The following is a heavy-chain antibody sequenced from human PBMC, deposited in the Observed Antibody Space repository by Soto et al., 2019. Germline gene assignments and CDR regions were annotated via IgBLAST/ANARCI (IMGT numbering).Heavy chain of an antibody. CDR3: ARGNMVRGVIKEPRWLDP. J-gene: IGHJ5*02. D-gene: IGHD3-10*01. CDR1: GGSISSGDYY. V-gene: IGHV4-30-4*01. CDR2: IYYSGST. Sequence: PSETLSLTCTVSGGSISSGDYYWSWIRQPPGKGLEWIGYIYYSGSTYYNPSLKSRVTISVDTSKNQFSLKLSSVTAADTAVYYCARGNMVRGVIKEPRWLDPWGQGPLVTVSS.